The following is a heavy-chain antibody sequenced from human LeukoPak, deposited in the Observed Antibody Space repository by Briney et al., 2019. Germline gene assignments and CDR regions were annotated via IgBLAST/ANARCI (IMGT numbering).Heavy chain of an antibody. CDR1: GGTFSSYA. CDR3: ARGATEYYYMDV. CDR2: IIPIFGTA. V-gene: IGHV1-69*13. J-gene: IGHJ6*03. D-gene: IGHD1-14*01. Sequence: SVKVSCKASGGTFSSYAISWVRQAPGQGLEWMGGIIPIFGTANYAQKFQGRVTITADESTSTAYMELSSLRSEDTAVYYCARGATEYYYMDVWGKGTTVTISS.